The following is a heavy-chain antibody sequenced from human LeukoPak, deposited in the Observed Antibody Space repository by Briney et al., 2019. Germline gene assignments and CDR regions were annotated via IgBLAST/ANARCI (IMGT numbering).Heavy chain of an antibody. CDR1: GFTFSSYA. J-gene: IGHJ4*02. CDR2: ISGSGAGT. D-gene: IGHD6-19*01. CDR3: AGSSGWYLAY. Sequence: GGSLRLSCAVSGFTFSSYAMNWVRQAPGKGLEWVSGISGSGAGTYYADSVKGRFTISRDNSKNTVYLQMNSLRVEDTAVYYCAGSSGWYLAYWGQGTLVIGSS. V-gene: IGHV3-23*01.